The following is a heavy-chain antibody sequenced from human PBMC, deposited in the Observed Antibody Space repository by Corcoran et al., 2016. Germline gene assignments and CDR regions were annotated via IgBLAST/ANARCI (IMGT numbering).Heavy chain of an antibody. CDR3: ARRLATTVRYFDL. D-gene: IGHD5-12*01. Sequence: QVQLQQWGAGLLKPSETLSLTCAVYGGSFSGYYWSWIRQPPGKGLEWIGEINHSGSTNYNPSPKSRVTISVDTSKNQFSLKLSSVTAADTAVYYGARRLATTVRYFDLWGRGTLVTVSS. J-gene: IGHJ2*01. V-gene: IGHV4-34*01. CDR1: GGSFSGYY. CDR2: INHSGST.